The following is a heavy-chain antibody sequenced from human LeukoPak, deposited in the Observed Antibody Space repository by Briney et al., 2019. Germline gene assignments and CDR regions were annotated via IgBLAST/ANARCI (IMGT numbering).Heavy chain of an antibody. CDR2: IIPILGIA. Sequence: SVKVSCKASGGTFSSYAISCVRQAPGQGLEWMGRIIPILGIANYAQKFQGRVTITADKSTSTAYMELSSLRSEDTAEYYCARSVIAAAGSKWFDPWGQGTLVTVSS. D-gene: IGHD6-13*01. CDR3: ARSVIAAAGSKWFDP. CDR1: GGTFSSYA. V-gene: IGHV1-69*04. J-gene: IGHJ5*02.